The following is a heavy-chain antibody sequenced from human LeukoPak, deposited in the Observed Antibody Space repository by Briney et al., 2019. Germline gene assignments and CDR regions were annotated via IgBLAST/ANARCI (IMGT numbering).Heavy chain of an antibody. D-gene: IGHD3-3*01. V-gene: IGHV3-23*01. Sequence: GGSLRLSCAASGFTFSSYAMSWVRQARGKGLEWVSAISGSSGSTYYADSVKGRFTISRDNPKNTLYLQMNSLRAEDTAVYYCAKAGGYDFWSGYYHYWGQGTLVTVSS. CDR2: ISGSSGST. J-gene: IGHJ4*02. CDR3: AKAGGYDFWSGYYHY. CDR1: GFTFSSYA.